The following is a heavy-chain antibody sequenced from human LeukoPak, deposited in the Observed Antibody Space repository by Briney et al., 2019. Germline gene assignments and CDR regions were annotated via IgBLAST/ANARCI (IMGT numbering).Heavy chain of an antibody. CDR1: GYSCSSYE. J-gene: IGHJ4*02. D-gene: IGHD6-13*01. V-gene: IGHV1-8*01. Sequence: ASVKVSCKASGYSCSSYEINWVRQATGQGLEWMGWMKPNSGNTEYAQKFQGRVTMSRNTSINTAYMELSSLRSDDTAVYYCARPGAAAGFGHWGQGTLVTVSS. CDR3: ARPGAAAGFGH. CDR2: MKPNSGNT.